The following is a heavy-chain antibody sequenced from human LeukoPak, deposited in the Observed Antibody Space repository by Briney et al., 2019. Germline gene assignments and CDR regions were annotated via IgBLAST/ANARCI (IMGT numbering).Heavy chain of an antibody. D-gene: IGHD5-12*01. CDR2: IYYSGST. V-gene: IGHV4-59*08. CDR1: GGSISSYY. J-gene: IGHJ6*02. CDR3: ARLPRVKVATEDYYYGMDV. Sequence: SETLSLTCTVSGGSISSYYWSWIRQPPGKGLEWIGYIYYSGSTNYNPSLKSRVTISVDTSKNPFSLKLSSVTAADTAAYYCARLPRVKVATEDYYYGMDVWGQGTTVTVSS.